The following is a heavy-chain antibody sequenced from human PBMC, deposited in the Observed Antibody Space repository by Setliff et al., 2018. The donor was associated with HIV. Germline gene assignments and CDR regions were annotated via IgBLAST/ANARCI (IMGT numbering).Heavy chain of an antibody. CDR3: TRRDNSVSGYYTDHAFDI. J-gene: IGHJ3*02. Sequence: SETLSLTCTVSGGSVSRSDYYWVWVRQPPGKGLEWIGEIYRSGSTNYNPSLKSRVTISLDKSKNQFSLKVNSVTAADTAVYYCTRRDNSVSGYYTDHAFDIWGQGTLVTVSS. V-gene: IGHV4-61*05. CDR1: GGSVSRSDYY. CDR2: IYRSGST. D-gene: IGHD3-22*01.